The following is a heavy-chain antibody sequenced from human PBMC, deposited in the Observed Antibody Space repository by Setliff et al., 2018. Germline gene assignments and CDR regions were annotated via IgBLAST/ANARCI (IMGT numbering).Heavy chain of an antibody. CDR3: VREIRGGHFDY. CDR1: GGTFSSYG. V-gene: IGHV1-69*05. CDR2: TIPMLGST. D-gene: IGHD5-18*01. Sequence: SVKVSCKASGGTFSSYGVTWVRQAPGQGLEWMGGTIPMLGSTNYAQKFQGRVTIMTDESTSTAYMEVSSLRYEDTAVYYCVREIRGGHFDYWGQGTLVTVSS. J-gene: IGHJ4*02.